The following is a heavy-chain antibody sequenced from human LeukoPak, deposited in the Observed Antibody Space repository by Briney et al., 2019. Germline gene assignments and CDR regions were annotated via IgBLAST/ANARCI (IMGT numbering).Heavy chain of an antibody. D-gene: IGHD6-13*01. CDR1: GFTFSSYA. Sequence: HPGRSLRLSCAASGFTFSSYAMHWVRQAPGKGLEWVAVISYDGHNKYYADSVKGRFTISRDNSKNTLYLQMNSLRAEDTAVFYCAKDTEPYSSKYIFDSWGQGTLVTDSS. CDR2: ISYDGHNK. J-gene: IGHJ4*02. CDR3: AKDTEPYSSKYIFDS. V-gene: IGHV3-30-3*01.